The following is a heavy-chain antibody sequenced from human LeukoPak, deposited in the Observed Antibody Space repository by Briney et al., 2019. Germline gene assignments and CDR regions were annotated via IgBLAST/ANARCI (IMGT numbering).Heavy chain of an antibody. CDR3: ARERLISYCGGDCFTDAFDI. CDR1: GYTFTSYY. D-gene: IGHD2-21*02. J-gene: IGHJ3*02. Sequence: ASVKVSCKASGYTFTSYYMHWVRQAPGQGLEWMGIINPSGGSTSYAQKFQGRVTMTRDTSTSTVYMELSSLRYEDTAVYYCARERLISYCGGDCFTDAFDIWGQGTMVTVSS. V-gene: IGHV1-46*01. CDR2: INPSGGST.